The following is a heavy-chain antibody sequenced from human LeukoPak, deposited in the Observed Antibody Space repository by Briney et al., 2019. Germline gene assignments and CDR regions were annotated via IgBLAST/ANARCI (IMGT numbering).Heavy chain of an antibody. CDR3: ARDRWFGEELFDY. J-gene: IGHJ4*02. CDR2: ISSSSSYI. Sequence: PGGSLRLSCAASGFIFSSYSMSWVRQAPGKGLEWVSSISSSSSYIYYADSVKGRFTISRDNAKNSLYLQMNSLRAEDTAVYYCARDRWFGEELFDYWGQGTLVTVFS. D-gene: IGHD3-10*01. V-gene: IGHV3-21*01. CDR1: GFIFSSYS.